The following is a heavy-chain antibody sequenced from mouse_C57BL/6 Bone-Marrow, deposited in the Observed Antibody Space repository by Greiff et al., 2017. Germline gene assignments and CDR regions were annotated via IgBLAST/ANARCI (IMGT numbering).Heavy chain of an antibody. D-gene: IGHD1-1*01. CDR1: GYTFTDYY. CDR3: ARDYYGSSYVAWFAY. V-gene: IGHV1-19*01. Sequence: EVQLQQSGPVLVKPGASVKMSCKASGYTFTDYYMNWVKQSHGKSLEWIGVINPYNGGTSYNQKFKGKATLTVEQSSSTAYMELNSLTSEDSAVYYCARDYYGSSYVAWFAYWGQGTLVTVSA. CDR2: INPYNGGT. J-gene: IGHJ3*01.